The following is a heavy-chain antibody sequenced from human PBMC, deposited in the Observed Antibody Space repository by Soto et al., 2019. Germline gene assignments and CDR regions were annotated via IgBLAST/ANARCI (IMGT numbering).Heavy chain of an antibody. V-gene: IGHV3-53*01. J-gene: IGHJ6*02. CDR2: IYSDVYSAGTT. D-gene: IGHD2-8*02. Sequence: GGSLRLSCEASGFTVSDNYMTWVRQAPGKGLEWVSLIYSDVYSAGTTYYADSVKGRFTIFRDNSKNTLYLQMDSLRAEDTAVYFCARELVGVINSNADYYGLDVWGQGTTVTVSS. CDR1: GFTVSDNY. CDR3: ARELVGVINSNADYYGLDV.